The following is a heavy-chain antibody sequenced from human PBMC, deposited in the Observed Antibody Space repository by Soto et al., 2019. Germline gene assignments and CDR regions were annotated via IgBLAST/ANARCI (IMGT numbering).Heavy chain of an antibody. J-gene: IGHJ4*02. V-gene: IGHV4-34*01. CDR1: GGSFSGYY. Sequence: PSETLSLTCAVYGGSFSGYYWSWIRQPPGKGLEWIGEINHSGSTNYNPSLKSRVTISVDTSKNQFSLKLSSVTAADTAVYYCASTHDILTGYPPPDYWGQGTLVTVSS. D-gene: IGHD3-9*01. CDR3: ASTHDILTGYPPPDY. CDR2: INHSGST.